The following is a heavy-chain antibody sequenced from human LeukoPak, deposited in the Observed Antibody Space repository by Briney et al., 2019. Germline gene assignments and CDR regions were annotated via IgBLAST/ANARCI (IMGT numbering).Heavy chain of an antibody. CDR1: GGTFSSYA. D-gene: IGHD4-23*01. V-gene: IGHV1-69*05. CDR3: ARDSGYYRGRYYFDY. J-gene: IGHJ4*02. CDR2: IIPIFGTA. Sequence: ASVKVSCKASGGTFSSYAISWVRQAPGQGLEWMGGIIPIFGTANYAQKFQGRVTITTDESTSTAYMELSSLRSEDTAVYYCARDSGYYRGRYYFDYWGQGTLVTVSS.